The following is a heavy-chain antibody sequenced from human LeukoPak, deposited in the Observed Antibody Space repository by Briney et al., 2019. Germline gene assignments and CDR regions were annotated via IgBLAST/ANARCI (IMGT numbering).Heavy chain of an antibody. CDR1: GFTFSSYA. Sequence: PGRSLRLSCAASGFTFSSYAMHWVRQAPGKGLEWVAVISYDGSNKYYADSVKGRFTISRDNSKNTLYLQMNSLRAGDTAVYYCARGYSSGWYEGLDYWGQGTLVTVSS. J-gene: IGHJ4*02. CDR2: ISYDGSNK. CDR3: ARGYSSGWYEGLDY. D-gene: IGHD6-19*01. V-gene: IGHV3-30*04.